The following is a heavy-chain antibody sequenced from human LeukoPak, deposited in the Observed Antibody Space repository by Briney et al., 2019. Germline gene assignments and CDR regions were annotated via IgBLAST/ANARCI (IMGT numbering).Heavy chain of an antibody. Sequence: ASVKVSCKASGGTFSSYAISWVRQAPRQGLEWMGVIIPIFGTANYAQKFQGRVTITADESTSTAYMELSSLRSEDTAVYYCARSNYDILTGYFSYLDYWGQGTLATVSS. CDR2: IIPIFGTA. D-gene: IGHD3-9*01. CDR3: ARSNYDILTGYFSYLDY. CDR1: GGTFSSYA. V-gene: IGHV1-69*01. J-gene: IGHJ4*02.